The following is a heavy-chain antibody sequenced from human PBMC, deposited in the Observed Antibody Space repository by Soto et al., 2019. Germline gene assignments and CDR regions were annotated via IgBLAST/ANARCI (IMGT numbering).Heavy chain of an antibody. CDR3: ARDDSSGYYFVY. D-gene: IGHD3-22*01. Sequence: SETLSLTCIVSGASISSGGHYWSWIRQHPGKGLEWIGYIYTSGSTYYNPSLKSRVTISMDTSKNQFSLKLTSVTAADTAVYFCARDDSSGYYFVYWGQGTLVT. V-gene: IGHV4-31*03. CDR1: GASISSGGHY. CDR2: IYTSGST. J-gene: IGHJ4*02.